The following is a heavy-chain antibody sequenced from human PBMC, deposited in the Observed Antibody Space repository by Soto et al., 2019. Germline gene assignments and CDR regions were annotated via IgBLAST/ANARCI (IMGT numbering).Heavy chain of an antibody. J-gene: IGHJ4*02. D-gene: IGHD6-25*01. CDR2: INSDGSST. CDR1: GLTFSNNW. V-gene: IGHV3-74*01. Sequence: EVRLVESGGGLVQPGGSLRLSCAVSGLTFSNNWMNWVRQAPGKGLVWVSRINSDGSSTDYADSVKGRFTISRDNARNTLYLEMHSLRAEDTALYYCGRGGRIVAAASVDWGQGTLVTVSS. CDR3: GRGGRIVAAASVD.